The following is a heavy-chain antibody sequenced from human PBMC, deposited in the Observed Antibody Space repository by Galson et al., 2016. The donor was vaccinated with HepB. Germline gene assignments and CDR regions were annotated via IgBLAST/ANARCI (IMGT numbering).Heavy chain of an antibody. J-gene: IGHJ4*02. D-gene: IGHD1/OR15-1a*01. CDR3: ARGLEHAP. CDR1: GYTFTSYD. Sequence: SVKVSCKASGYTFTSYDINWVRQATGQGLEWMGWMNPYNGNTGYARKFQGRVTMTRNTSIRTAYLELSSLRSEDTAVYYCARGLEHAPWGQGTPVTVSS. V-gene: IGHV1-8*01. CDR2: MNPYNGNT.